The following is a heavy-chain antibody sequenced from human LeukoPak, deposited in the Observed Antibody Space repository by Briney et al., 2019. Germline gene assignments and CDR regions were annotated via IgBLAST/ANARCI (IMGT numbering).Heavy chain of an antibody. CDR3: ATADSSGYYFDY. CDR2: INAYNGNT. CDR1: GYTFTSYG. V-gene: IGHV1-18*01. J-gene: IGHJ4*02. D-gene: IGHD3-22*01. Sequence: ASVRVSCKASGYTFTSYGISWVRQAPGQGLEWMGWINAYNGNTNYAQKLQGRVTMTTDTSTNTAYMELRSLRSDDTAVYYCATADSSGYYFDYWGQGTLVTVSS.